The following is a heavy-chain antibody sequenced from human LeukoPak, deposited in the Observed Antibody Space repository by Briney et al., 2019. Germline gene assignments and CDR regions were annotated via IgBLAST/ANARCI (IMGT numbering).Heavy chain of an antibody. CDR1: GFTFSTYT. J-gene: IGHJ4*02. Sequence: PGRSLRLSCAASGFTFSTYTMHWVRQGPGKGLEWVAVISSDGINKYYADSVKGRFTISRDNSKNTLYLQMNSLRAEDTAIYYCARDERLLSFLKWGQGTLVTVSS. D-gene: IGHD3-3*01. CDR3: ARDERLLSFLK. V-gene: IGHV3-30*04. CDR2: ISSDGINK.